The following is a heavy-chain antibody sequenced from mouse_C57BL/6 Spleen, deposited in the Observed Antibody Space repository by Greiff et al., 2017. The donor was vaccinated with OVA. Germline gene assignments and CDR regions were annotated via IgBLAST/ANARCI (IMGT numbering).Heavy chain of an antibody. CDR2: ISSGSSTI. V-gene: IGHV5-17*01. Sequence: EVQLVESGGGLVKPGGSLKLSCAASGFTFSDYGMHWVRQAPEKGLEWVAYISSGSSTIYYADTVKGRFTISRDNAKNTLFLQMTSLRSEDTAMYYCARPVYPYYYAMDYWGQGTSVTVSS. CDR3: ARPVYPYYYAMDY. J-gene: IGHJ4*01. CDR1: GFTFSDYG.